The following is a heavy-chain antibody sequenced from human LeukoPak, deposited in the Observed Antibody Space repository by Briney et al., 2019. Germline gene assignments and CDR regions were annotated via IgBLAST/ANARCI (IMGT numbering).Heavy chain of an antibody. CDR3: ARDLDSSWTGYFQP. CDR2: VNPNDGGT. V-gene: IGHV1-2*02. Sequence: ASVKVSCKASGYTFTGYYIHWVRQAPGQGLEWMGWVNPNDGGTNYAQQFQGRVTMTWDTSITTAYMVLSSLTSDDTAVYYCARDLDSSWTGYFQPWGQGTLVTVSS. CDR1: GYTFTGYY. D-gene: IGHD6-13*01. J-gene: IGHJ1*01.